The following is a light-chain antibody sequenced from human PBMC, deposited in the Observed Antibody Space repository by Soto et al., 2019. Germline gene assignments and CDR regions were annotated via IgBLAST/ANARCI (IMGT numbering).Light chain of an antibody. J-gene: IGKJ5*01. CDR1: QSVSSSY. CDR2: GAS. Sequence: EIVLTQSPGTLSLSPGERATLSCRASQSVSSSYFAWYQQKPGQAPRLLFYGASSRATGIPDRFSGSGSGTNFTLTISRLEPEDFAVYYCQQYGSSPITFGQGTRLEIK. CDR3: QQYGSSPIT. V-gene: IGKV3-20*01.